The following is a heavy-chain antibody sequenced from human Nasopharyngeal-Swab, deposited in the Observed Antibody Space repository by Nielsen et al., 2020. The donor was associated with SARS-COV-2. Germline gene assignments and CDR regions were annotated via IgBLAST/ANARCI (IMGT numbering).Heavy chain of an antibody. CDR1: GFTFSSYS. CDR2: ISSSSSYI. Sequence: GGSLRLSCAASGFTFSSYSMNWVRQAPGKGLEWVSSISSSSSYIYYADSVEGRFTISRDNAKNSLYLQMNSLRAEDTAVYYCARARRGVDYYMDVWGKGTTVTVSS. V-gene: IGHV3-21*01. D-gene: IGHD3-10*01. CDR3: ARARRGVDYYMDV. J-gene: IGHJ6*03.